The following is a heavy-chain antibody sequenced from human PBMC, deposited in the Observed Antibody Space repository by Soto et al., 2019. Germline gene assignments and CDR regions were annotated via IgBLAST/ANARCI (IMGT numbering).Heavy chain of an antibody. Sequence: NPSETLSLTCAVSGGSISSSNWWSWVRQPPGKGLEWIGEIYHSGSTNYNPSLKSRVTISVDKSKNQFSLKLSSVTAADTAVYYCASSDRYDFWSVYKGNYYYYRMDVWGQGTTVTVSS. CDR2: IYHSGST. CDR3: ASSDRYDFWSVYKGNYYYYRMDV. V-gene: IGHV4-4*02. CDR1: GGSISSSNW. J-gene: IGHJ6*02. D-gene: IGHD3-3*01.